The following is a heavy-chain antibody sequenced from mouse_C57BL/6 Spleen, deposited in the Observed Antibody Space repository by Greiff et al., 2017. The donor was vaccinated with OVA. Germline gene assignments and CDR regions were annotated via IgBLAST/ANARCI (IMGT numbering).Heavy chain of an antibody. CDR2: ISNGGGST. Sequence: EVHLVESGGGLVQPGGSLKLSCAASGFTFSDYYMYWVRQTPEQRLEWVAYISNGGGSTYYPDNVKGRFTFSRDNAKNTLYLQMSSLKSEDTAIYYCARPYSIYGGFAYWGQGTLVTVSA. CDR1: GFTFSDYY. J-gene: IGHJ3*01. V-gene: IGHV5-12*01. D-gene: IGHD2-5*01. CDR3: ARPYSIYGGFAY.